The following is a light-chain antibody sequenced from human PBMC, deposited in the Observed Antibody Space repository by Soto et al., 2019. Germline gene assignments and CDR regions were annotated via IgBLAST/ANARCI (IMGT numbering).Light chain of an antibody. CDR1: QSVSSSY. V-gene: IGKV3-20*01. J-gene: IGKJ2*01. Sequence: EIVLTQSPGTLSLSPGERATLSCRASQSVSSSYLAWYQQKPGQAPRLLIYGASSRATGFPDRFSGSGSGTDFTLTISRLEPEDFAVDYCQQYGSSPPVYTFGQGTKLEIK. CDR2: GAS. CDR3: QQYGSSPPVYT.